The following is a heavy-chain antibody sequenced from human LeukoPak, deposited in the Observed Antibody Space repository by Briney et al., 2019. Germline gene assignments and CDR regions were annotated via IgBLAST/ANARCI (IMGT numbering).Heavy chain of an antibody. Sequence: SETLSLICTVSGDSISNYYWSWIRQSPEKELEGIGYMYNRGSTIYNPSLKSRVRISTDTSKNQFSLRLTSVTAADTAVYYCARAEKAVTGTLDYWGQGTLITVSS. V-gene: IGHV4-59*01. CDR3: ARAEKAVTGTLDY. CDR1: GDSISNYY. D-gene: IGHD6-19*01. J-gene: IGHJ4*02. CDR2: MYNRGST.